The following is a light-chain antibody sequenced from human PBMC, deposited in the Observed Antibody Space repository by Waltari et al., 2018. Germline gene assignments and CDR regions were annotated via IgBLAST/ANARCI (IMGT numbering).Light chain of an antibody. CDR3: NSYTTAGTLGV. CDR2: DVS. CDR1: SSDVGGYNY. J-gene: IGLJ3*02. Sequence: QSALTQPASVSGSPGQSITISFTGTSSDVGGYNYVSWYQHHPGQAPKLMIYDVSDRPSGVSNRFSGSKSGNTASLTISGLQAEDEADYYCNSYTTAGTLGVFGGGTKLTVL. V-gene: IGLV2-14*03.